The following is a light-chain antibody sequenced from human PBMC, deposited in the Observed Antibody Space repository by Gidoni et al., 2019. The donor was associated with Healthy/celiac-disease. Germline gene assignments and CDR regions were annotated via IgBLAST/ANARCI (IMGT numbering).Light chain of an antibody. CDR3: QQYNNWPPLT. CDR1: QSGSSN. CDR2: GAS. Sequence: IVMMPSPATLSVSPGDRATLPCRASQSGSSNLAWYQQKPGQAPRLLIYGASTRATGIPARCSGSGSGTEFTLTISSLQSEDFAVYYCQQYNNWPPLTFGGGTKVEIK. V-gene: IGKV3-15*01. J-gene: IGKJ4*01.